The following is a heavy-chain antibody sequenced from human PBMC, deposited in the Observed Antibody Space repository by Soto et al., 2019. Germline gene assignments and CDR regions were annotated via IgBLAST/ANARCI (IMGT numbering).Heavy chain of an antibody. CDR1: GGTFSSYT. D-gene: IGHD4-17*01. V-gene: IGHV1-69*02. Sequence: SVKVSCKASGGTFSSYTISWVRQAPGQGLEWMGRIIPILGIANYAQKFQGRVTITADKSTSTAYMELSSLRSEDTAVYYCATTRNDYGDYLTFDYWGQGTLVTVSS. CDR2: IIPILGIA. J-gene: IGHJ4*02. CDR3: ATTRNDYGDYLTFDY.